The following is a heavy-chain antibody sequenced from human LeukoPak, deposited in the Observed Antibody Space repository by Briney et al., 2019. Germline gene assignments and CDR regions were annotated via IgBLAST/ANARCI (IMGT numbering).Heavy chain of an antibody. D-gene: IGHD5-12*01. CDR3: AREGRVSGYDFDC. CDR1: GFTFSSYW. CDR2: INSDGSSI. V-gene: IGHV3-74*03. Sequence: GGSLRLSCAAPGFTFSSYWMHWVRQAPGKGLVWVSRINSDGSSITYADSVKGRFTISRDNAKNTLYLQMNSLRVEDTAVYYCAREGRVSGYDFDCWGQGTLVTVSS. J-gene: IGHJ4*02.